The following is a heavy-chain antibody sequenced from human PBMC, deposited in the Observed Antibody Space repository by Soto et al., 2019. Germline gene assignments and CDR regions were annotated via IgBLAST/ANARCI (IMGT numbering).Heavy chain of an antibody. CDR2: ISSSGSTI. CDR1: GFTFSSYE. CDR3: AKDVGVMATILDY. J-gene: IGHJ4*02. D-gene: IGHD5-12*01. V-gene: IGHV3-48*03. Sequence: PGGSLRLSCAASGFTFSSYEMNWVRQAPGKGLEWVSYISSSGSTIYYADSVKGRFTISRDNSKNTLYLQMNSLRAEDTAVYYCAKDVGVMATILDYWGQGTLVTVSS.